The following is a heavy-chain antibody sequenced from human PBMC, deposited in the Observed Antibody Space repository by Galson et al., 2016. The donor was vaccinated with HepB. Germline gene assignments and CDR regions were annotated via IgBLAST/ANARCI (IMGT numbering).Heavy chain of an antibody. D-gene: IGHD3-3*01. CDR1: GFTFGDYY. CDR3: ARGFRFGVVTGYYFDY. V-gene: IGHV3-53*01. CDR2: INTGGSK. Sequence: SLRLSCAASGFTFGDYYMSWIRQAPGKGLEWVSTINTGGSKYYADSVKDRFTRSRDNSKNTVYLQMNSLRAEDTAVYYCARGFRFGVVTGYYFDYWGQGILVTVSS. J-gene: IGHJ4*02.